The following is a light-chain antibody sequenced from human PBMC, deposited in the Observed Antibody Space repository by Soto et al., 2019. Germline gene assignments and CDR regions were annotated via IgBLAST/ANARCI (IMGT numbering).Light chain of an antibody. J-gene: IGLJ1*01. Sequence: QSVLTQPASVSGSPGQSITISCTGTSSDIGAYDYVSWYQQFPGTAPKLMLYDVYRRPSGVSTRFSGSKSGNTASLTISGLQAEDEADYYCSSYTSTTTPHVFGSGTKVTVL. CDR1: SSDIGAYDY. CDR3: SSYTSTTTPHV. V-gene: IGLV2-14*01. CDR2: DVY.